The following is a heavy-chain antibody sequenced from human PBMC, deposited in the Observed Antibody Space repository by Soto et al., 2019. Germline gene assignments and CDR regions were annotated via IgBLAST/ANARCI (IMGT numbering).Heavy chain of an antibody. D-gene: IGHD2-15*01. J-gene: IGHJ4*02. V-gene: IGHV4-61*01. Sequence: SETLSLTCTVSGGSVSSGSYYWSWIRQPPGKGLEWIGYIYYSESTNYNPSLKSRVTISVDTSKNQFSLKLSSVTAADTAVYYCARDLDYCSGGRYYSLGYFDYWGQGTLVTVSS. CDR1: GGSVSSGSYY. CDR3: ARDLDYCSGGRYYSLGYFDY. CDR2: IYYSEST.